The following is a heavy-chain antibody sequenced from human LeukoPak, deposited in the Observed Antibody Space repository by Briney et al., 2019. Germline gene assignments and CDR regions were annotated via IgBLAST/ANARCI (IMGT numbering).Heavy chain of an antibody. J-gene: IGHJ4*02. CDR3: ARPGSASGYWVH. V-gene: IGHV3-66*01. CDR2: IHSGGRT. CDR1: GLPFSNAW. Sequence: GGSLRLSCAASGLPFSNAWMTWVRQPPGKGLEWVSVIHSGGRTKYADSVRDRFTISRDTAKNTVYLQMNSLRVDDTAAYYCARPGSASGYWVHWGQGTLVTVSS. D-gene: IGHD3-3*01.